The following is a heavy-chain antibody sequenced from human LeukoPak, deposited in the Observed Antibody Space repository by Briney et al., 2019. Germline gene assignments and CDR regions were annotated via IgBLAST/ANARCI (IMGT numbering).Heavy chain of an antibody. D-gene: IGHD3-22*01. CDR3: ARDQTYYYDSSGHFPGVDY. J-gene: IGHJ4*02. Sequence: GGSLRLSCAASGFTFSDYYMSWIRQAPGKGLEWVSYISSSGSTIYYADSVKGRFTISRDNAKNSLYLQMNSLRAEDTAVYYCARDQTYYYDSSGHFPGVDYWSQGTLVTVSS. CDR2: ISSSGSTI. CDR1: GFTFSDYY. V-gene: IGHV3-11*01.